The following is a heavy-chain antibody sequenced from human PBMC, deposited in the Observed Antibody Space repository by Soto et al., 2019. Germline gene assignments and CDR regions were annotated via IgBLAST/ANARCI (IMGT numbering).Heavy chain of an antibody. V-gene: IGHV4-38-2*01. CDR2: IYHSGST. J-gene: IGHJ4*01. CDR3: ARGFRFDD. CDR1: GYSISSGYY. Sequence: SETLSLTCAVSGYSISSGYYWGWIRQPPGKGLEWIGSIYHSGSTHYNPSLKSRVTISVDTSKNQFSLKLSSVTAADTAVYYCARGFRFDDWGHGCLVTVDS.